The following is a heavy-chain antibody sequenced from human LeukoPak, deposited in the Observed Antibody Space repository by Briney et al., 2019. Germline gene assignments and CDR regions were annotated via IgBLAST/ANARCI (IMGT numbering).Heavy chain of an antibody. CDR2: IYTSRRT. CDR1: SASINSYY. J-gene: IGHJ4*02. V-gene: IGHV4-4*07. D-gene: IGHD3-10*01. CDR3: ARQTSSGGFDY. Sequence: PSVTLSLTCTVSSASINSYYWSWLQQPAGKGLEWVMRIYTSRRTNYNPSLKSRLTMSEDTSKNQFSLKLSSATAADTAVYYCARQTSSGGFDYWGQETLVTVSS.